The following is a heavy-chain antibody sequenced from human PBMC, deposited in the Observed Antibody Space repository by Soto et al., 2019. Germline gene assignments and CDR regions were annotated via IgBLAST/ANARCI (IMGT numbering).Heavy chain of an antibody. V-gene: IGHV4-30-2*01. CDR1: GGSISSGGYS. J-gene: IGHJ6*02. Sequence: QLQLQESGSGLVKPSQTLSLTCAVSGGSISSGGYSWSWIRQPPGKGLEWIGYIYHSGSTYYNPSLKSRVTISVDRSKNQFSLKLSSVTAADTAVYYCAREAIGAAAGTWYGMDVWGQGTTVTVSS. CDR2: IYHSGST. D-gene: IGHD6-13*01. CDR3: AREAIGAAAGTWYGMDV.